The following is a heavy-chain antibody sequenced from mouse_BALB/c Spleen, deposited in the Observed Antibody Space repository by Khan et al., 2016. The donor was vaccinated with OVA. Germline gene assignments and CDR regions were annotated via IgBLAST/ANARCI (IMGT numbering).Heavy chain of an antibody. V-gene: IGHV3-2*02. D-gene: IGHD1-1*01. J-gene: IGHJ4*01. CDR3: ARGNYYGYALDY. CDR2: ISCSGST. CDR1: GYSITSNYA. Sequence: EVQLQESGPGLVKPSQSLSLTCTVNGYSITSNYAWNWIRQFPGKKLEWMGYISCSGSTNYNPSLKSRLSITRDTSKNQFFLLLHSVTTEDSATYYCARGNYYGYALDYWGQGTSVTVAS.